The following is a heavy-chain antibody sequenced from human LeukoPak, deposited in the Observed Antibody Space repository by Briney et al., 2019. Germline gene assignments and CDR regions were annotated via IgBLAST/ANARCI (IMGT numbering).Heavy chain of an antibody. CDR3: AREADPLKLERPRWGYYGMDV. CDR1: GGSISSGSYY. CDR2: IYTSGST. V-gene: IGHV4-61*02. Sequence: SSQTLSLTCTVSGGSISSGSYYWSWIRQPAGKGLEWIGRIYTSGSTNYNPSLKSRVIISVDTSKNQFSLKLSSVTAADTAVYYCAREADPLKLERPRWGYYGMDVWGQGTTVTVSS. J-gene: IGHJ6*02. D-gene: IGHD1-1*01.